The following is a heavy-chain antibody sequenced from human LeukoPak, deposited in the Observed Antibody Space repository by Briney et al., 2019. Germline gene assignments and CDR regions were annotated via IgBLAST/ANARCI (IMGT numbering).Heavy chain of an antibody. D-gene: IGHD6-19*01. CDR2: ISSSGSTI. CDR3: ARKGIAVAGIDY. Sequence: GGSLRLSCAASGFTFSSYEMNWVRQAPGKGLEWVSYISSSGSTIYYADSVKGRFTISRDNAKNSLYLQMNSLRAEDTAVYYCARKGIAVAGIDYWGQGTLVTVSS. CDR1: GFTFSSYE. J-gene: IGHJ4*02. V-gene: IGHV3-48*03.